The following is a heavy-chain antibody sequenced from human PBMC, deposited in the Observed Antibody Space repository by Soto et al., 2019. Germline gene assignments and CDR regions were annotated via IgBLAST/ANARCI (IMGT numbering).Heavy chain of an antibody. J-gene: IGHJ6*02. D-gene: IGHD1-26*01. V-gene: IGHV6-1*01. CDR1: VDSVSSNSAA. CDR2: TYYRSKWYN. Sequence: SQTLSLTCVISVDSVSSNSAAWNWIRQSPSRGLEWLGRTYYRSKWYNDYAVSVKGRITINPDTSKNQFSLQLNSVTPEDTAVYYCARTPSGSPVYYYGMDVWGQGTTVTVSS. CDR3: ARTPSGSPVYYYGMDV.